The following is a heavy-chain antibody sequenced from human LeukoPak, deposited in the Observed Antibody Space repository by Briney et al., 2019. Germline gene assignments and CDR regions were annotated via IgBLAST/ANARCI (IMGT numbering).Heavy chain of an antibody. V-gene: IGHV4-59*01. J-gene: IGHJ4*02. D-gene: IGHD6-19*01. CDR1: GGSISSYY. CDR3: ASMDSSGWPFDY. CDR2: IYYSGST. Sequence: PSETPSLTCTVSGGSISSYYWSWIRQPPGKGLEWIGYIYYSGSTNYNPSLKSRVIISVDTSKNQFSLKLSSVTAADTAVYYCASMDSSGWPFDYWGQGTLVTVSS.